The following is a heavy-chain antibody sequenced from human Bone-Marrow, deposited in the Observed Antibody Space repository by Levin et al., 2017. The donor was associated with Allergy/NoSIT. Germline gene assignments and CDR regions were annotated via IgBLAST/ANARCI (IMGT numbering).Heavy chain of an antibody. D-gene: IGHD1-26*01. CDR3: ARQVLGGSYVSDAFDI. Sequence: SSETLSLTCTVSGGSISSYYWSWIRQPPGKGLEWIGYIYYSGSTNYNPSLKSRVTISVDTSKNQFSLKLSSVTAADTAVYYCARQVLGGSYVSDAFDIWGQGTMVTVSS. J-gene: IGHJ3*02. CDR1: GGSISSYY. V-gene: IGHV4-59*08. CDR2: IYYSGST.